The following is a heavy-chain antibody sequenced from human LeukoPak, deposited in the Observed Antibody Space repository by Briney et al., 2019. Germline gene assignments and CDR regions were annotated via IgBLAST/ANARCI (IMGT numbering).Heavy chain of an antibody. V-gene: IGHV5-51*01. J-gene: IGHJ6*03. Sequence: GXSLQISCQGSGYSFTSYWIGWVRQLPGKGLEWMGIIYPGDSDTRYSPSFQGQVTISADMSISTAYLQWSSLKASDTAMYYCARSRVGGIAAAGTDYYYMDVWGKGTTVTVSS. CDR3: ARSRVGGIAAAGTDYYYMDV. CDR2: IYPGDSDT. D-gene: IGHD6-13*01. CDR1: GYSFTSYW.